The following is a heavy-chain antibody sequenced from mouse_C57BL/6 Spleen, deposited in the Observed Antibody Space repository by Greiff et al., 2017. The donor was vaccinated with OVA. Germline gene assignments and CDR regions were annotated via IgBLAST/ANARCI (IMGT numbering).Heavy chain of an antibody. D-gene: IGHD2-1*01. V-gene: IGHV1-15*01. CDR3: TREGYGNQAWFAY. CDR1: GYTFTDYE. CDR2: IDPETGGT. Sequence: QVQLQQPGAELVRPGASVTLSCKASGYTFTDYEMHWVKQTPVHGLEWIGAIDPETGGTAYNQKFKGKAILTADKSSSTAYMELRSLTSEDSAVYYCTREGYGNQAWFAYWGQGTLVTVSA. J-gene: IGHJ3*01.